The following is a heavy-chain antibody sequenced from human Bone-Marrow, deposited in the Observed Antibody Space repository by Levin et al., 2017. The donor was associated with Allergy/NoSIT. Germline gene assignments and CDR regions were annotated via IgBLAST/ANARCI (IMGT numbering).Heavy chain of an antibody. V-gene: IGHV3-7*01. Sequence: GESLKISCAASGFTFSSYWMSWVRQAPGKGLEWVANIKYDGSKKAYVDSLKGRFTISRDNAKSSLYLEIISLRAEDTALYYCAKWGYCTGDTCRGLEYWGQGTLVTVSS. CDR3: AKWGYCTGDTCRGLEY. CDR2: IKYDGSKK. CDR1: GFTFSSYW. J-gene: IGHJ4*02. D-gene: IGHD2-8*02.